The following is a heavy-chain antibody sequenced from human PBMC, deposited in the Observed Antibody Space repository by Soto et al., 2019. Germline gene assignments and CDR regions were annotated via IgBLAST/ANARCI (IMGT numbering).Heavy chain of an antibody. CDR2: VYDLDGT. Sequence: PGGSLRLSCVASGLTVSGKKYMAWVRQAPGKGPEWVSGVYDLDGTYYADSVGGRFTTSRDNSKNTLYLQMNSLRAEDTAVYYCAKLWDGDGSVDAFDIWGQGTMVTVSS. J-gene: IGHJ3*02. V-gene: IGHV3-53*01. CDR3: AKLWDGDGSVDAFDI. D-gene: IGHD4-17*01. CDR1: GLTVSGKKY.